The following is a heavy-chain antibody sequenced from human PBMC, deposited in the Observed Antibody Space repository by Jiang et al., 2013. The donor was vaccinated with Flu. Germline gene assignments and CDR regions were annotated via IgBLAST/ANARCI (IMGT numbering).Heavy chain of an antibody. V-gene: IGHV6-1*01. J-gene: IGHJ6*02. Sequence: TLSLTCAISGDSVSSNSAAWNWIRQSPSRGLEWLGRTYYRSKWYNDYAVSVKSRITINPDTSKNQFSLQLNSVTPEDTAVYYCARDLAIVVVITGYYYYGMDVWGQGTTVTVSS. CDR3: ARDLAIVVVITGYYYYGMDV. CDR1: GDSVSSNSAA. D-gene: IGHD3-22*01. CDR2: TYYRSKWYN.